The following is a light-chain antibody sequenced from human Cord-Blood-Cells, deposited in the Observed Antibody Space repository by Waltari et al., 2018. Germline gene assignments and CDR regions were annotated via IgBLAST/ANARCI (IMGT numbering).Light chain of an antibody. CDR1: QSISSW. V-gene: IGKV1-5*03. CDR3: QQYNSYPYT. Sequence: DIQMTQSPSTLSASVGDRVTITCRASQSISSWLAWYQQKPGKAPKLLIYKASSVESGVPSRFSGRGSGTEFTLTISSLQPDDFATYYCQQYNSYPYTFGQGTKLEIK. J-gene: IGKJ2*01. CDR2: KAS.